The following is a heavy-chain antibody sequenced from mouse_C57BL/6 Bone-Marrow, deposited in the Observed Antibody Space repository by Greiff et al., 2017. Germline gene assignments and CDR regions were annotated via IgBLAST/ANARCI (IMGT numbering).Heavy chain of an antibody. Sequence: CGGDLVKPGGSLKLSCAASGFTFSSYGMSWVRQTPDKRLEWVATISSGGSYTYYPDSVKGRFTISRDNAKNTLYLQMSSLKSEDTAMYYCARHEWLLWYFDVWGTGTTVTVSS. CDR2: ISSGGSYT. CDR1: GFTFSSYG. CDR3: ARHEWLLWYFDV. V-gene: IGHV5-6*01. J-gene: IGHJ1*03. D-gene: IGHD2-3*01.